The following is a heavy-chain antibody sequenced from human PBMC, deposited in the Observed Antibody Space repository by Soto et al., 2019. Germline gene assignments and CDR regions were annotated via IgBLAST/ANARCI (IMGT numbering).Heavy chain of an antibody. CDR3: ARVPAAGRLGGTWFDP. J-gene: IGHJ5*02. CDR1: GFSVSSNY. D-gene: IGHD6-13*01. CDR2: VYSGGET. Sequence: GGSLRLSCAVSGFSVSSNYMGWVRQAPGKGLEWVSVVYSGGETYYADSVKGRFTISRDSSRNTLYLQMNSLRVEDTAVYYCARVPAAGRLGGTWFDPWGQGTLVTVSS. V-gene: IGHV3-53*01.